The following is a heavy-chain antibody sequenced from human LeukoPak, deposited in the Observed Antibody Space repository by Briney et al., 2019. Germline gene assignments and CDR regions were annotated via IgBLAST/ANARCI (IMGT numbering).Heavy chain of an antibody. V-gene: IGHV4-59*08. Sequence: SETLSLTCTVSGASISSNYWSWIRQPPGKGLEWIGYITNSGSTAHNSSLKSRVTISLDTSNNQFSLKLTSVTAADTAVYSCARNGGSWTFDHWGQGTLVTVSS. CDR3: ARNGGSWTFDH. CDR2: ITNSGST. D-gene: IGHD3/OR15-3a*01. J-gene: IGHJ4*02. CDR1: GASISSNY.